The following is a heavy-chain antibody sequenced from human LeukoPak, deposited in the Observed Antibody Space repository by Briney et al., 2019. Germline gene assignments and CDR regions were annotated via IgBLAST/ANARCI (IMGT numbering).Heavy chain of an antibody. Sequence: PGGSLRLSCAASGFAFSSYTMNWVRQAPGKGLEWVSSITSTSGDIYYADSVKGRFTISRDNAKNSLFLQMNSLRTEDTAVYYCARLGYYYETTSTLGDIWGQGTTVTVSS. CDR3: ARLGYYYETTSTLGDI. V-gene: IGHV3-21*04. D-gene: IGHD3-22*01. CDR2: ITSTSGDI. CDR1: GFAFSSYT. J-gene: IGHJ3*02.